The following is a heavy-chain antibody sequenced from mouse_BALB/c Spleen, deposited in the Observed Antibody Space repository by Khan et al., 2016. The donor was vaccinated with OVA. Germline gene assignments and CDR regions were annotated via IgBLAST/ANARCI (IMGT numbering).Heavy chain of an antibody. Sequence: VQLKESGAELARPGASVKMSCKASGYTFTSYTIHWIKERPGQGLEWIGYINPSNGYTNYNQSFKDKATLTTDKSSTTAYLQLSSLTSDDSAVYNCVRDGAYHRNDGWFAYWGQGTLVTVAA. CDR1: GYTFTSYT. D-gene: IGHD2-14*01. CDR2: INPSNGYT. J-gene: IGHJ3*01. V-gene: IGHV1-4*01. CDR3: VRDGAYHRNDGWFAY.